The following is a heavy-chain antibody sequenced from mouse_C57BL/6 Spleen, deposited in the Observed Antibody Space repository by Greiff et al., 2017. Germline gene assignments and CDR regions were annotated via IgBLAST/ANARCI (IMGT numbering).Heavy chain of an antibody. D-gene: IGHD1-1*01. J-gene: IGHJ1*03. V-gene: IGHV3-8*01. CDR3: ARRYYGSSWDWYFDV. CDR1: GYSITSDY. Sequence: EVQLQQSGPGLAKPSQTLSLTCSVTGYSITSDYWNWIRKFPGNKLEYMGYISYSGSTYYNPSLKSRISITRDTSKNQYYLQLNSVTTEDTATYYCARRYYGSSWDWYFDVWGTGTTVTVSS. CDR2: ISYSGST.